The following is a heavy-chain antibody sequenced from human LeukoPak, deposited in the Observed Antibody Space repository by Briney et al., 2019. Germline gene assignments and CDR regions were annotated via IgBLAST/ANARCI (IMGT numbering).Heavy chain of an antibody. D-gene: IGHD2-2*01. V-gene: IGHV3-48*01. CDR1: GFTVSSNY. J-gene: IGHJ6*02. CDR3: ATEDYCSSTSCYGGRFYGMDV. Sequence: GGSLRLSCAASGFTVSSNYMSWVRQAPGKGLEWVSYISSSSSTIYYADSVKGRFTISRDNAKNSLYLQMNSLRAEDTAVYYCATEDYCSSTSCYGGRFYGMDVWGQGTTVTVSS. CDR2: ISSSSSTI.